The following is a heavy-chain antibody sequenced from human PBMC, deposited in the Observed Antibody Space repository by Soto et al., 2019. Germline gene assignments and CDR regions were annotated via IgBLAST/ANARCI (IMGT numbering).Heavy chain of an antibody. D-gene: IGHD3-22*01. V-gene: IGHV3-21*01. CDR2: ISSSSSYI. CDR1: GFTFSSYS. CDR3: ARGPNNYYDSSGYPNWFDP. J-gene: IGHJ5*02. Sequence: PGGSLRLSCAASGFTFSSYSMNWVRQAPGKGLEWVSSISSSSSYIYYADSVKGRFTISRDNAKNSLYLQMNSLRAEDTAVYYCARGPNNYYDSSGYPNWFDPWGQGTLVTVSS.